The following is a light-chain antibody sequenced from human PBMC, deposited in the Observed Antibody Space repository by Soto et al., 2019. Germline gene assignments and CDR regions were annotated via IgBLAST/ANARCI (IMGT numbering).Light chain of an antibody. CDR1: SSDVGAYNY. V-gene: IGLV2-14*01. Sequence: QSALTQPASVSGSPGQSITISCTGTSSDVGAYNYVSWYQQPPGEAPKLMIYEVTDRPSGVSNRFSSSKSGNTASLTISGLEAEDGADYYCSSYTSSDTLVFGTGTKVTVL. J-gene: IGLJ1*01. CDR3: SSYTSSDTLV. CDR2: EVT.